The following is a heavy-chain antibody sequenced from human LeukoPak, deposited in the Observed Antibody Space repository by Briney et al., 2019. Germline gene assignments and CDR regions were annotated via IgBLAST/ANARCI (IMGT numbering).Heavy chain of an antibody. V-gene: IGHV3-11*06. CDR3: ARDPRTVRI. CDR2: ISGNSGDT. D-gene: IGHD1-1*01. CDR1: GFTFSNAW. J-gene: IGHJ4*02. Sequence: GGSLRLSCAASGFTFSNAWMTWVRQPPGKGLEWLSYISGNSGDTNYADSVKGRFTVSRDNAKNSLYLQMNSLRVEDTAVYYCARDPRTVRIWGQGTLVTVSS.